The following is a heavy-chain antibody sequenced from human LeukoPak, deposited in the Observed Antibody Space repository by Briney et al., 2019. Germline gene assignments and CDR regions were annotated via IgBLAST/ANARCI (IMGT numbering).Heavy chain of an antibody. Sequence: GGSRRLSCAAAGFTFSSYAMSWVRQAPGKGLEWVSAISGSGGSTYYADAVNGRFTSYRDNSKNTLYLQMNSLRAEDTAVYYCAKAVYSSASGYYYGMDVWGQGTTVTVSS. D-gene: IGHD6-6*01. J-gene: IGHJ6*02. CDR3: AKAVYSSASGYYYGMDV. CDR1: GFTFSSYA. V-gene: IGHV3-23*01. CDR2: ISGSGGST.